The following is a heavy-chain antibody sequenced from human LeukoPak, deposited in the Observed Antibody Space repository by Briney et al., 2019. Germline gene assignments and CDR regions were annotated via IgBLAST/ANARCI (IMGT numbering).Heavy chain of an antibody. Sequence: GGSLRLSCAASGFTFSNYWMHWVRQAPGRGLVWVSLINSDGSSTNYADSVKGRFTISRDNAKNTLYLQMNSLRAEDTAVYYCVRGIAATGNDYWGQGILVTVSS. CDR2: INSDGSST. D-gene: IGHD6-13*01. J-gene: IGHJ4*02. V-gene: IGHV3-74*01. CDR3: VRGIAATGNDY. CDR1: GFTFSNYW.